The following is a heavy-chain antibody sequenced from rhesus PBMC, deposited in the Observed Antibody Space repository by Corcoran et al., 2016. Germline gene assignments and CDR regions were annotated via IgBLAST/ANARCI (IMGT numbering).Heavy chain of an antibody. D-gene: IGHD1-44*02. Sequence: QVQLQESGPGLVKPSETLSITCAVSVASLRSYWCNCNRQPPGKGVEWIWESNGNDGYTNYKPCLKIRFTISKHSSNSQVSLKMTSATAADTAVYFCARRGGADYWGQGILVTVSS. CDR1: VASLRSYW. V-gene: IGHV4-80*01. J-gene: IGHJ4*01. CDR3: ARRGGADY. CDR2: SNGNDGYT.